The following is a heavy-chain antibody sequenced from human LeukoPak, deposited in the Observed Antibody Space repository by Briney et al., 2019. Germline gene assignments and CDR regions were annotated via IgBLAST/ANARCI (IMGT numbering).Heavy chain of an antibody. D-gene: IGHD5-18*01. V-gene: IGHV3-74*01. CDR2: INSDESTA. CDR1: GFTFTSYW. J-gene: IGHJ6*02. Sequence: PGGSLRLSCAASGFTFTSYWMHWVRQAPGKGLVWVSRINSDESTANYADSVKGRFTVSRDNAKNTLYLQMDSLGAEDTAVYYCARRVDTAMVTVSTGYYFGMDVWGQGTTVTVSS. CDR3: ARRVDTAMVTVSTGYYFGMDV.